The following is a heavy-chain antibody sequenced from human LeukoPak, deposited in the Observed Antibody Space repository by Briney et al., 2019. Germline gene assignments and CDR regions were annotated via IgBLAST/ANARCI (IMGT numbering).Heavy chain of an antibody. D-gene: IGHD6-13*01. J-gene: IGHJ4*02. Sequence: GGSLRLSCAASGFTFSSYWMSWVRQAPGKGLEWVANINQDGSAKYYVDSVKGRFTISRDNAKNSLYQQMNSLRAEDTAVYYCAREGSSSWYIGIDYWGQGTLVTVSS. CDR2: INQDGSAK. CDR3: AREGSSSWYIGIDY. CDR1: GFTFSSYW. V-gene: IGHV3-7*03.